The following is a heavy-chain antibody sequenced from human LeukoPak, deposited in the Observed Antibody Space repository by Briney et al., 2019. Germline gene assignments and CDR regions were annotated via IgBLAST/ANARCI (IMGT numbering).Heavy chain of an antibody. CDR1: GFTFSDHY. Sequence: GGSLRLSCAASGFTFSDHYMDWGRQAPGEGLEWVGRTRNKANSYTTEYAASVKGRFTISRDDSKNSLYLQMNSLKTEDTAVYYCARAYERPYYFDYWGQGTLVTVSS. CDR3: ARAYERPYYFDY. V-gene: IGHV3-72*01. J-gene: IGHJ4*02. D-gene: IGHD3-22*01. CDR2: TRNKANSYTT.